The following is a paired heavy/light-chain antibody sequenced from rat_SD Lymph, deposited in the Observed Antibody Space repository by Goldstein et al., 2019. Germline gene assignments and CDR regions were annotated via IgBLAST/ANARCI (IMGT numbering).Heavy chain of an antibody. D-gene: IGHD1-10*01. J-gene: IGHJ3*01. V-gene: IGHV5-34*01. CDR2: ISSGSSYI. Sequence: EVQLVESGGGLVQPGRSLKLSCVASGFTFSNYGMNWIRQAPGKGLEWVAYISSGSSYIYYAETVKGRFTISRDNAKNTLYLQMTSLRSEDTALYYCARNGAFITTNNWFAYWGQGTLVTVSS. CDR1: GFTFSNYG. CDR3: ARNGAFITTNNWFAY.
Light chain of an antibody. CDR2: KAS. V-gene: IGKV3S11*01. CDR3: QQSWNDPT. CDR1: EGVNSY. J-gene: IGKJ1*01. Sequence: DTVLTQSPALAVSPGERVSISCRASEGVNSYMHWYQQKPGQQPKLLIYKASNLASGVPARFSGSGSGTDFTLTIDPVEADDTATYFCQQSWNDPTFGGGTKLELK.